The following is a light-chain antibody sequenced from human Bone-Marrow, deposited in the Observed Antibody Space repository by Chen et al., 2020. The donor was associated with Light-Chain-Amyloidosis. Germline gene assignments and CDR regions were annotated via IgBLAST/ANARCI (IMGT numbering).Light chain of an antibody. CDR1: STVVGNYNL. CDR2: EDN. V-gene: IGLV2-23*01. J-gene: IGLJ1*01. Sequence: QSALPHPASVSGSPGQSLPISCTGTSTVVGNYNLVSWYQRHPGKAPKLIIFEDNKRPSGVPSRFSGSRSGYTASLTISGLQAEDESDYYCCSYAGSQIFVFGTGSRVTVL. CDR3: CSYAGSQIFV.